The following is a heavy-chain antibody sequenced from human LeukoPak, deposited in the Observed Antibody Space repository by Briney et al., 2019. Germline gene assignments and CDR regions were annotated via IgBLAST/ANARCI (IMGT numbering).Heavy chain of an antibody. D-gene: IGHD6-13*01. CDR2: IWYDGSNK. CDR3: ASCGIRGYSSSWYGDY. CDR1: GFTFSSYG. J-gene: IGHJ4*02. V-gene: IGHV3-33*01. Sequence: GRSLRLSCAASGFTFSSYGMHWVRQAPGKGLEWVAVIWYDGSNKYYADSVKGRFTISRDNSKNTLYLQMNSLRAEDTAVYYCASCGIRGYSSSWYGDYWSQGTLVTVSS.